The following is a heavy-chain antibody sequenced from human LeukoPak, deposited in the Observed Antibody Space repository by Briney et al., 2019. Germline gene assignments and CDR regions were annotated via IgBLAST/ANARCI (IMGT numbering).Heavy chain of an antibody. CDR3: AGGYYHSRGFSNPFDI. CDR1: GVSISSSY. V-gene: IGHV4-59*01. Sequence: PSETLSLTCTVSGVSISSSYWSWIRQSPGRGLEWIGYIHYSGSTNYNPSLKGRVSISVDTSGNQFFLRLSSVTAAEQAFYYWAGGYYHSRGFSNPFDIWREGTMVTVCS. J-gene: IGHJ3*02. CDR2: IHYSGST. D-gene: IGHD3-22*01.